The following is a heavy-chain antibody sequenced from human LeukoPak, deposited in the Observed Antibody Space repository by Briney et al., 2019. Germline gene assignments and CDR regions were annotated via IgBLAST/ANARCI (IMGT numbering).Heavy chain of an antibody. J-gene: IGHJ6*02. CDR2: VSASGGSA. V-gene: IGHV3-23*01. CDR3: AKEVRDSSPLDV. Sequence: GGSLRLSCAASGFTFRNYAMSWVRQAPGKGLEWVSVVSASGGSASYADSVKGRFTISRDNSKNTLYLQMNSLRAEDTAVYYCAKEVRDSSPLDVWGQGTTVTVSS. D-gene: IGHD3-22*01. CDR1: GFTFRNYA.